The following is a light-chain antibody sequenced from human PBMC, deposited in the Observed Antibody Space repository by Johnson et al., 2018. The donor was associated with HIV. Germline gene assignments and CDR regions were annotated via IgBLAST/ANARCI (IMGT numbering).Light chain of an antibody. CDR1: SSNIGNNY. CDR2: DNN. J-gene: IGLJ1*01. CDR3: ATWDRSLSAGGV. V-gene: IGLV1-51*01. Sequence: QSVLTQPPSVSAAPGQKVTISCSGSSSNIGNNYVSWYQQLPGTAPKLLIYDNNKRPSGIPDRFSGSKSGTSATLGITGLQTGAEADYYCATWDRSLSAGGVFGTGTKVTVL.